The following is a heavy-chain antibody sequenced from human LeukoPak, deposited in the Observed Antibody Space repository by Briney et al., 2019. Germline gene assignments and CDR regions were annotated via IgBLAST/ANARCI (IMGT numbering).Heavy chain of an antibody. D-gene: IGHD3/OR15-3a*01. CDR1: GFSVTTTY. J-gene: IGHJ4*02. V-gene: IGHV3-53*01. CDR2: IFGESMT. CDR3: VRDKGLGRTERFDY. Sequence: GGSLRLSCAASGFSVTTTYMSWVRQAPGKGLEWVSLIFGESMTTYADSVKGRFIISRDNSKNTVYLQMNRLRAEDTAMYFCVRDKGLGRTERFDYWGQGTLVTVSS.